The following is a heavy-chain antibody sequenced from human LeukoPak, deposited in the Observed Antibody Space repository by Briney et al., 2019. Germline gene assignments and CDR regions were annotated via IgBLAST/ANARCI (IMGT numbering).Heavy chain of an antibody. J-gene: IGHJ4*02. CDR1: GGSISSYY. CDR2: IYYSGST. Sequence: PSETLSLTCTVSGGSISSYYWSWIRQPPGKGLXXXGYIYYSGSTNYNPSLKSRVTISVDTSKNQFSLKLSSVTAADTAVYYCARGSGSLFGRIDYWGQGTLVTVSS. D-gene: IGHD3-10*01. V-gene: IGHV4-59*01. CDR3: ARGSGSLFGRIDY.